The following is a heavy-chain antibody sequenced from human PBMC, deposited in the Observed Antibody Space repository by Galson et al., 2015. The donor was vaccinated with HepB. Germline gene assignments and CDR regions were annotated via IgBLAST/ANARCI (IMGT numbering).Heavy chain of an antibody. Sequence: SLRLSCAASGFTFSSYAMHWVRQAPGKGLEWVAVISYDGSNKYYADSVKGRFTISRDNSKNTLYLQMNSLRAEDTAVYYCARDSIAAAGTALDYWGQGTLVTVSS. D-gene: IGHD6-13*01. CDR3: ARDSIAAAGTALDY. V-gene: IGHV3-30*04. CDR2: ISYDGSNK. J-gene: IGHJ4*02. CDR1: GFTFSSYA.